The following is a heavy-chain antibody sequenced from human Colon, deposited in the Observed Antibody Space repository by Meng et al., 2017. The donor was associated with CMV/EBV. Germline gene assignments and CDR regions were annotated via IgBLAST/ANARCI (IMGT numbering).Heavy chain of an antibody. CDR2: ISHTSDI. D-gene: IGHD6-13*01. J-gene: IGHJ4*02. Sequence: GSLRLSCAASGFTFSTYSMNRVRQAPGKGLEWVSSISHTSDIYYADSLKGRFTVSRDNAKNSVFLQMDSLTAEDTAVYYCARGWPPDYWDQGTLVTVSS. CDR3: ARGWPPDY. CDR1: GFTFSTYS. V-gene: IGHV3-21*06.